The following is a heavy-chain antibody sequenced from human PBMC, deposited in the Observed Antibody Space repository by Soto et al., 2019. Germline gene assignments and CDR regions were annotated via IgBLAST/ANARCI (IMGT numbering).Heavy chain of an antibody. Sequence: GGSLRLSCAASGFTFDDYAMHWVRQVPGKGLEWVSGINWNSGSIGYGDSVKGRFTISRDNAKNSLHLQMNSLSAEDTAFYYCVKDESINWYSGHFRHWGQGTLVTVPS. CDR1: GFTFDDYA. CDR3: VKDESINWYSGHFRH. J-gene: IGHJ1*01. D-gene: IGHD6-13*01. CDR2: INWNSGSI. V-gene: IGHV3-9*01.